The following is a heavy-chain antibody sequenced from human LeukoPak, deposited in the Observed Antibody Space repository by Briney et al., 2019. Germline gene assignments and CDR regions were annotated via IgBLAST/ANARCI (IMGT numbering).Heavy chain of an antibody. CDR3: ARDRRAYYDFWSGYYFSSGVDY. CDR2: IYYSGST. Sequence: SETLSLTCTVSGGSISSSSYYWGWIRQPPGKGLEWIGSIYYSGSTYYNPSLKSRVTISVDTSKNQFSLKLSSVTAADTAVYYCARDRRAYYDFWSGYYFSSGVDYWGQGTLVTVSS. V-gene: IGHV4-39*07. J-gene: IGHJ4*02. D-gene: IGHD3-3*01. CDR1: GGSISSSSYY.